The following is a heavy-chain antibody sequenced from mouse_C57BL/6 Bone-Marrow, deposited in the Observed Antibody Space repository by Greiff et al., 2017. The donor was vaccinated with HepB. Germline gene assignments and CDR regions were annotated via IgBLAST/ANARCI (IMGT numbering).Heavy chain of an antibody. D-gene: IGHD1-1*01. V-gene: IGHV5-17*01. CDR1: GFTFSDYG. CDR2: ISSGSSTI. Sequence: EVMLVESGGGLVKPGGSLKLSCAASGFTFSDYGMHWVRQAPEKGLEWVAYISSGSSTIYYADTVKGRFTISRDNAKNTLFLQMTSLRSEDTAMYYCARGYDGSSPYWYFDVWGTGTTVTVSS. J-gene: IGHJ1*03. CDR3: ARGYDGSSPYWYFDV.